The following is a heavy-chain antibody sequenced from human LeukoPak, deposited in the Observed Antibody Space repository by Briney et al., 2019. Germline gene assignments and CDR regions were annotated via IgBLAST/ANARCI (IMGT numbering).Heavy chain of an antibody. D-gene: IGHD1-26*01. J-gene: IGHJ1*01. V-gene: IGHV1-46*02. Sequence: ASVKVSCKASGYIIDTFYIDWVRQAPGQGLEWMGRINPSGGSTSYAQNFQDRVTMTSDTSTSTSTSTVYMELSSLRSEDTAVYYCARQYGTKYFQHWGQGTLVTVSS. CDR1: GYIIDTFY. CDR3: ARQYGTKYFQH. CDR2: INPSGGST.